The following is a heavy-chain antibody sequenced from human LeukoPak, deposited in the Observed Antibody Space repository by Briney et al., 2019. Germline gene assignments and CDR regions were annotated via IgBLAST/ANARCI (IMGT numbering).Heavy chain of an antibody. V-gene: IGHV4-38-2*02. CDR1: GYSISDFYC. CDR2: IYQSGSS. Sequence: SETLSLTCTVSGYSISDFYCWGWIRPPPGKGLEWIGNIYQSGSSHYNPSLKSGVTISVETSKKQFSLTLSSVTAAHTAVYYCASSYGSGSYFLTWGQGTLVTVSS. CDR3: ASSYGSGSYFLT. J-gene: IGHJ5*02. D-gene: IGHD3-10*01.